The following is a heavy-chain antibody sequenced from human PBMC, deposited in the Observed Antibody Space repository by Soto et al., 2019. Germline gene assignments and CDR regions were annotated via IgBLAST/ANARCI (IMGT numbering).Heavy chain of an antibody. V-gene: IGHV1-8*01. CDR1: GYTFTSYD. J-gene: IGHJ5*02. CDR2: MNPNSGNT. D-gene: IGHD3-3*01. Sequence: QVQLVQSGAEVKKPGASVMVSCKASGYTFTSYDINWVRQATGQGLEWMGWMNPNSGNTGYAQKFQGRVTMNRNTSKSTAYMELSSVRSEDTDVYYCARGGSDFWSQFDPWGQGTLVTVSS. CDR3: ARGGSDFWSQFDP.